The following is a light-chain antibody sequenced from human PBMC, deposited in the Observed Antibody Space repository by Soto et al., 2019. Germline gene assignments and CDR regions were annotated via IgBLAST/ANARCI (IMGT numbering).Light chain of an antibody. CDR1: QSVSRY. CDR2: DAS. J-gene: IGKJ1*01. CDR3: QQRSNWPPWT. V-gene: IGKV3-11*01. Sequence: EIVLTQSPATLSLSPGERATLSCRASQSVSRYLAWYQQKPGQAPRLLIYDASNRATGIPARFSGSGSGTEFTLTISGLEPEDFALYYCQQRSNWPPWTFGHGTKVEI.